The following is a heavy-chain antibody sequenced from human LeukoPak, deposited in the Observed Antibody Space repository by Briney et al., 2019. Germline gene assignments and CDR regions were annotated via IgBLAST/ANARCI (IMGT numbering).Heavy chain of an antibody. D-gene: IGHD3-10*01. V-gene: IGHV3-48*04. CDR3: ARGSYGSGSYYRGLDFDY. Sequence: PGGSLRLSCAASGFTFSSYSMNWVRQAPGKGLEWVSYISSSSSTIYYADSVKGRFTISRDNAKNSLYLQMNSLRAEDTAVYYCARGSYGSGSYYRGLDFDYWGQGTLVTVSS. CDR1: GFTFSSYS. J-gene: IGHJ4*02. CDR2: ISSSSSTI.